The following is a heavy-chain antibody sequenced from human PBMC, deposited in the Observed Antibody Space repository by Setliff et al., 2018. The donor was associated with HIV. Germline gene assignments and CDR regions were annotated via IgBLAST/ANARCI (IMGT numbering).Heavy chain of an antibody. CDR2: IHHTGHI. Sequence: SETLSLTCVASGGSLSSYYWNWIRQTPGKGLEWIGEIHHTGHINNHPSFKSRVTISLDKSTNQFSLKMKSVTAADTAVYYCARDQSDWFYWGQGTLVTVSS. CDR3: ARDQSDWFY. CDR1: GGSLSSYY. J-gene: IGHJ4*02. V-gene: IGHV4-34*01. D-gene: IGHD3-3*01.